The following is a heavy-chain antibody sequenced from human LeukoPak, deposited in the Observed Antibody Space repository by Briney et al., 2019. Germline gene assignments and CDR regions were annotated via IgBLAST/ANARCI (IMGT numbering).Heavy chain of an antibody. CDR2: IYYSGST. D-gene: IGHD1-1*01. V-gene: IGHV4-59*01. CDR3: ARHGTAGTNLNWFDP. J-gene: IGHJ5*02. Sequence: SETLSLTCTVSGGSISSYYWSWIRQPPGKGLEWIGYIYYSGSTNYNPSLKSRVSISIDTSKSQFSLKVSSVTAADTAVYYCARHGTAGTNLNWFDPWGQGTLVTVSS. CDR1: GGSISSYY.